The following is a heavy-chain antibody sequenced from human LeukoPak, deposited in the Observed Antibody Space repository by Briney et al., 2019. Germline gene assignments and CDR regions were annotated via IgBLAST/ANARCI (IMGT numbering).Heavy chain of an antibody. D-gene: IGHD3-10*01. J-gene: IGHJ6*03. CDR3: ARGYREDYYGSGNYYYYYMDV. Sequence: GASVKVSCKASVYTFTVYYMHWVRQAPGQGLEWMGWINPNSGGTNYAQKFQGRVTMTRDTSISTAYMELSRLRSDDTAVYYCARGYREDYYGSGNYYYYYMDVWGKGTTVTVSS. CDR1: VYTFTVYY. V-gene: IGHV1-2*02. CDR2: INPNSGGT.